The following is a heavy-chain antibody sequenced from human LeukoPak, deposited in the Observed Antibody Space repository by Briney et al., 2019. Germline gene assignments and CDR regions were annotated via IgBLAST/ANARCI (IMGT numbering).Heavy chain of an antibody. Sequence: TGGSLRLSCAASGFTFSDYWMGWVRQAPGKGLEWVANIRPDASDSFYADSVKGRFTISRDNAKNSLSLQMNSLRAEDTAVYYCVRLLLRFGEALSGFDSWGQGTLVTVSS. V-gene: IGHV3-7*01. J-gene: IGHJ4*02. CDR2: IRPDASDS. D-gene: IGHD3-10*01. CDR1: GFTFSDYW. CDR3: VRLLLRFGEALSGFDS.